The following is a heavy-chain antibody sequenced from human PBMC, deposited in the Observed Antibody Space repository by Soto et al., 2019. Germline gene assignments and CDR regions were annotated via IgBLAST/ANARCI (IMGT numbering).Heavy chain of an antibody. V-gene: IGHV4-34*01. CDR1: GGSFSGYY. Sequence: QVQLQQWGAGLLKPSETLSLTCAVYGGSFSGYYWSWIRQPPGKGLEWIGEINHSGSTNYNPSLKSRVTISGDTSKNQFSLKLSSVTAADTAVYYCARSPSLEMPTNHDAFDIWGQGTMVTVSS. D-gene: IGHD1-1*01. CDR2: INHSGST. J-gene: IGHJ3*02. CDR3: ARSPSLEMPTNHDAFDI.